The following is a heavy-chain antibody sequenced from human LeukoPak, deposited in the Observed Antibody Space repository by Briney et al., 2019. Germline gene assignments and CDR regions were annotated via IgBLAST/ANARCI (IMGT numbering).Heavy chain of an antibody. D-gene: IGHD1-26*01. V-gene: IGHV3-21*01. CDR2: ISSISSYI. CDR1: GFTFTSYS. J-gene: IGHJ3*02. Sequence: GGSLRLSCAASGFTFTSYSMNWVRQAPGKGLEWVSSISSISSYIYYADSVKGRFTVSRDNAKNSLYLQMDSLRAEDTAVYYCARDPSGTYYPRVSGALDIWGQGTMVTVSS. CDR3: ARDPSGTYYPRVSGALDI.